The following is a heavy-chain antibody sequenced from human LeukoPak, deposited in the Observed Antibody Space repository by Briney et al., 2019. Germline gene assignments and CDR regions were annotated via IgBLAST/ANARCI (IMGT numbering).Heavy chain of an antibody. CDR1: GGSISSSSYY. V-gene: IGHV4-39*01. J-gene: IGHJ5*02. Sequence: SETLSLTCTVSGGSISSSSYYWGWIRQPPGKGLEWIGSIYYSGSTYYNPSLKSRVTISVDTSKNQFSLKRSSVTAADTAVYYCARGVAGYNWFDPWGQGTLVTVSS. CDR3: ARGVAGYNWFDP. CDR2: IYYSGST. D-gene: IGHD6-19*01.